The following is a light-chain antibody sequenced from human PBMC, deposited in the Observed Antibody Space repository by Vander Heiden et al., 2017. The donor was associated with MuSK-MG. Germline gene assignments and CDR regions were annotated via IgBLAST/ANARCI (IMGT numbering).Light chain of an antibody. V-gene: IGLV3-19*01. CDR3: NSRDSSGNHVV. J-gene: IGLJ2*01. Sequence: SSELTQDPAVSVAFGQTVRITWQGDSLRTYYALWYQQKPGQAPVLGIYGKNNRPSGIPDRFSGSSSGNTASLIITGAQAEDEADDYCNSRDSSGNHVVFGGGTKLTVL. CDR1: SLRTYY. CDR2: GKN.